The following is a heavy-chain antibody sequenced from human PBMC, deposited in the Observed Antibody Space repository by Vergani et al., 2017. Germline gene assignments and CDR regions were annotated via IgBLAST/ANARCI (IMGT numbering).Heavy chain of an antibody. V-gene: IGHV4-59*01. CDR3: ARDLRYCTNGVCYIPYYYYGMDV. CDR2: IYYSGST. CDR1: GGSISSYY. J-gene: IGHJ6*02. D-gene: IGHD2-8*01. Sequence: QVQLQESGPGLVKPSETLSLTCTVSGGSISSYYWSWIRQPPGKGLEWIGYIYYSGSTNYNPSLKSRVTISVDTSKDQFSLKLSSVTAADTAVYYCARDLRYCTNGVCYIPYYYYGMDVWGQGTTVTVSS.